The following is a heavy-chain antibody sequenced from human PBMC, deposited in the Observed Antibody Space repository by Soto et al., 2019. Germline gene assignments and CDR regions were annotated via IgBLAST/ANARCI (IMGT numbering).Heavy chain of an antibody. CDR2: ICHYGNT. V-gene: IGHV4-30-2*01. Sequence: QLQLQESGSGLVKPSQTLSLTCTVSGGSISSGTDSWSWIRQPPGKALEWIGYICHYGNTYYNPSLKSRVTISVDRSKNQFSLKLSSVTAADTAVYYCARDYRTSSGRHFDYWGQGILVTVSS. CDR3: ARDYRTSSGRHFDY. D-gene: IGHD6-6*01. J-gene: IGHJ4*02. CDR1: GGSISSGTDS.